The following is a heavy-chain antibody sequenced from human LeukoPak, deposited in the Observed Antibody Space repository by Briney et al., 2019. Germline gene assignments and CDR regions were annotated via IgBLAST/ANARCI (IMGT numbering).Heavy chain of an antibody. CDR1: GYTFTSYA. J-gene: IGHJ4*02. CDR2: INAGNGNT. CDR3: ATNTELRYFDY. D-gene: IGHD1-14*01. V-gene: IGHV1-3*01. Sequence: ASVKVSCKASGYTFTSYAMHWVRQAPGQRLEWMGWINAGNGNTKYSQKFQGRVTIARDTSASTAYMELSSLRSEDTAVYYCATNTELRYFDYWGQGTLVTVSS.